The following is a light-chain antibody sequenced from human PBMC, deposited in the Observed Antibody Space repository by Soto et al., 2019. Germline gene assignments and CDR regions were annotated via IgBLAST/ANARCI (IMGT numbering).Light chain of an antibody. V-gene: IGKV1-5*03. CDR3: QQYNLYPWT. CDR2: KAS. CDR1: QSISIS. Sequence: DIQMTQSPSTLSASVGDRVTITCRASQSISISVAWFQQKPGKAPRLLIYKASNLESGVPSRFSGSGSGTEFTLTISSLQPDDFANYYCQQYNLYPWTFGQGTKVEIK. J-gene: IGKJ1*01.